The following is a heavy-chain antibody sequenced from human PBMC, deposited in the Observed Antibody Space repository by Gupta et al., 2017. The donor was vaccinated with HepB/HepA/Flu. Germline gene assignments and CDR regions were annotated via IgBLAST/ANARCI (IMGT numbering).Heavy chain of an antibody. CDR1: GFTFSSYA. V-gene: IGHV3-23*01. CDR3: AKVRVYDYVWGSYRAYWYFDL. Sequence: EVQLLESGGGLVQPGGSLRLSCAASGFTFSSYAMSWVRQAPGKGLEWVSAISGSGGSTYYADSVKGRFTISRDNSKNTLYLQMNSLRAEDAAVYYCAKVRVYDYVWGSYRAYWYFDLWGRGTLVTLSS. CDR2: ISGSGGST. D-gene: IGHD3-16*02. J-gene: IGHJ2*01.